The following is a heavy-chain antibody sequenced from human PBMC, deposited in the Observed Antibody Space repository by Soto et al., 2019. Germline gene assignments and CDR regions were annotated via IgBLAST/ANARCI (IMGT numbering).Heavy chain of an antibody. CDR2: IYSGGST. V-gene: IGHV3-53*02. D-gene: IGHD3-10*01. CDR3: ASMVNEWFGELSVSDY. Sequence: EVQLVETGGGLIQPGGSLRLSCAASGFTVSSNYMSWVRQAPGKGLEWVSVIYSGGSTYYADSVKGRFTISRDNSKNTLYLQMNSLRDEDTAVYYCASMVNEWFGELSVSDYWGQGTLVTVSS. CDR1: GFTVSSNY. J-gene: IGHJ4*02.